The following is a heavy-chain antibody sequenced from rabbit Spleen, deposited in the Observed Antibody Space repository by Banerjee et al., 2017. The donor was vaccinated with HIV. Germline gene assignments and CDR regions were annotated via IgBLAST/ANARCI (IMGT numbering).Heavy chain of an antibody. V-gene: IGHV1S45*01. J-gene: IGHJ4*01. CDR2: IYTTGIWT. Sequence: QEQLEESGGGLVRPEGSLKLSCKASGFSFSNNYVMCWVRQAPGKGLEWIACIYTTGIWTYYARWTKGLFTTSNTSSTTVILQMTSLTAADTATYFCARVSSDGTYFKLWGPGTLVTVS. CDR1: GFSFSNNYV. CDR3: ARVSSDGTYFKL. D-gene: IGHD1-1*01.